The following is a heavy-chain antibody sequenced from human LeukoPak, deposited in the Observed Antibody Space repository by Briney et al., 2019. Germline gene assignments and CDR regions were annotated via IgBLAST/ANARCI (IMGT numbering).Heavy chain of an antibody. CDR3: ARVPYPRGGSGWQLDY. CDR2: FDPEDGET. CDR1: GYTLTELS. V-gene: IGHV1-24*01. J-gene: IGHJ4*02. D-gene: IGHD6-19*01. Sequence: ASVKVSCKVSGYTLTELSMHWVRQAPGKGLEWMGGFDPEDGETIYAQKFQGRVTMTEDTSTDTAYMELSSLRSEDTAVYYCARVPYPRGGSGWQLDYWGQGTLVTVSS.